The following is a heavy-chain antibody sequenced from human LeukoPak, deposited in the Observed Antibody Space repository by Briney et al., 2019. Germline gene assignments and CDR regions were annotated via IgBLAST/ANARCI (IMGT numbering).Heavy chain of an antibody. J-gene: IGHJ4*02. CDR3: ARDPGYCSGGGCHQNYFDY. CDR1: GFTFITYS. D-gene: IGHD2-15*01. CDR2: FIRSSSYI. V-gene: IGHV3-21*01. Sequence: GSLRLSFVASGFTFITYSMNWVRQAPGKGLGWVSSFIRSSSYIYYADSVKGRFTISRDNAKNSLYLQMNSLRAEDTAVYYCARDPGYCSGGGCHQNYFDYWGQGTLVTVSS.